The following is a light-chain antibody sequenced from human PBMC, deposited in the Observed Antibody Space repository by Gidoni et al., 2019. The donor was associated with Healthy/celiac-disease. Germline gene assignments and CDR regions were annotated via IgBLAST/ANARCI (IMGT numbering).Light chain of an antibody. V-gene: IGLV3-21*02. CDR1: NIGSKS. Sequence: SYVLTQPPSVSVAPGQTARITRGGNNIGSKSVHWYQQKQGQAPVLVVYDDSDRPSGIPERFSGSNSGNTATLTISRVEAGDEADYYCQVWDSSSDHPCVFGTGTKVTVL. J-gene: IGLJ1*01. CDR3: QVWDSSSDHPCV. CDR2: DDS.